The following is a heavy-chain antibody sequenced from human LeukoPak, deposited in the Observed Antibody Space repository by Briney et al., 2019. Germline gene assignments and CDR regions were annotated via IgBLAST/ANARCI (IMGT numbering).Heavy chain of an antibody. V-gene: IGHV4-59*01. CDR1: GGSISRYY. J-gene: IGHJ2*01. CDR3: ARDRDSSGLRDFDL. Sequence: SETLSLTCTVSGGSISRYYWSWIRQPPGKGLEWIGYIYYSGNTNYNPSLKSRVSISIDTSKNQFSLQLSSATAGDTAVYYCARDRDSSGLRDFDLWGRGTLVTVSA. D-gene: IGHD3-22*01. CDR2: IYYSGNT.